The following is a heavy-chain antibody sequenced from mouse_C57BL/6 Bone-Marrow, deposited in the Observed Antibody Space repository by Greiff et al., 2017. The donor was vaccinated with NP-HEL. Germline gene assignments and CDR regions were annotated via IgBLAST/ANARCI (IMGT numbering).Heavy chain of an antibody. J-gene: IGHJ3*01. V-gene: IGHV14-4*01. D-gene: IGHD1-1*01. Sequence: EVQLQQSGAELVRPGASVKLSCTASGFNIKDDYMHWVKQRPEQGLEWIGWIDPENGDTEYASKFQGKATIPADTSSNTAYLQLSSLTSEDAAVYYCTRYYGSSYPWFAYWGQGTLVTVSA. CDR3: TRYYGSSYPWFAY. CDR1: GFNIKDDY. CDR2: IDPENGDT.